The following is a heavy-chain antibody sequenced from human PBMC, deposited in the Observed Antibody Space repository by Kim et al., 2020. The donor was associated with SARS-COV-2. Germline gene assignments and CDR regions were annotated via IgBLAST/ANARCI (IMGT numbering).Heavy chain of an antibody. Sequence: ASPRRGRFTNAQENSKNTLYLQMNSLRAEDTAVYYCAKEHSSGWYGYDYWGQGTLVSVSS. CDR3: AKEHSSGWYGYDY. V-gene: IGHV3-23*01. D-gene: IGHD6-19*01. J-gene: IGHJ4*02.